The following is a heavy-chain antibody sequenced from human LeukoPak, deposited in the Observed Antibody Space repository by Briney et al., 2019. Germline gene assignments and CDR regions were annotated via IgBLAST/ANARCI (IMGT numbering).Heavy chain of an antibody. CDR3: ARGELGGSLDY. CDR2: INHSGST. CDR1: GXSFSGYY. V-gene: IGHV4-34*01. Sequence: SETLSLTCAVYGXSFSGYYGSWIRQPPGKGLEWIGEINHSGSTNYNPSLKSRVTISVDTSKNQFSLKLSSVTAADTAVYYCARGELGGSLDYWGQGTLVTVSS. D-gene: IGHD2-15*01. J-gene: IGHJ4*02.